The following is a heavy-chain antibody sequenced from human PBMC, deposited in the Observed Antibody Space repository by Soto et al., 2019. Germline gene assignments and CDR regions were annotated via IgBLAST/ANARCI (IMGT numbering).Heavy chain of an antibody. Sequence: QVQLQESGPGLVKPSETLSLTCTVSGASISRYYWSWIRQSPGKGLEWIGYMYYSGNANYNPSLTSRITISVDTSQNQFSLNLTSVTAADTAVYYCAREYPVHSAYFDYWGQGILVTVSS. J-gene: IGHJ4*02. V-gene: IGHV4-59*01. D-gene: IGHD1-26*01. CDR2: MYYSGNA. CDR3: AREYPVHSAYFDY. CDR1: GASISRYY.